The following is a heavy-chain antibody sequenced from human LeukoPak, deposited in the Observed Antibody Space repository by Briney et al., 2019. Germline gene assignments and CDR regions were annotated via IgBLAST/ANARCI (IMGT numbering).Heavy chain of an antibody. CDR1: GGSISSYY. D-gene: IGHD3-22*01. J-gene: IGHJ4*02. CDR3: ARGPYKYDSSGSFDY. V-gene: IGHV4-4*07. Sequence: SETLSLTCTVSGGSISSYYWSWIRQPAGKGLEWIGRIYPSGSTNSNPSLKSRVTISVDTSKNQFSLKLSSVTAADTAVYYCARGPYKYDSSGSFDYWGQGTLITVSS. CDR2: IYPSGST.